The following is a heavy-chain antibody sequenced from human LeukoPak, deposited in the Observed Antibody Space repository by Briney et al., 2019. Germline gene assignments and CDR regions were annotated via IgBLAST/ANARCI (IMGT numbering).Heavy chain of an antibody. CDR1: GFTFSSYA. Sequence: PGGSLRLSCAASGFTFSSYAMSWVRQAPGKGLEWVSASSGSGGSTYYADSVKGRFTISRDNSKNTLYLQMNSLRAEDTAVYYCAKDPQDASLQWLVKNYFDYWGRGTLVTVSS. D-gene: IGHD6-19*01. CDR3: AKDPQDASLQWLVKNYFDY. J-gene: IGHJ4*02. CDR2: SSGSGGST. V-gene: IGHV3-23*01.